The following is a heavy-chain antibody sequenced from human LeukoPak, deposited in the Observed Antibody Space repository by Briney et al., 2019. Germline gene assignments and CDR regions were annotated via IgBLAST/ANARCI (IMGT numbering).Heavy chain of an antibody. CDR2: INPNSGGT. J-gene: IGHJ4*02. CDR1: GYTFTGYY. V-gene: IGHV1-2*02. CDR3: ARDGGGVLYYDSSPLDY. Sequence: VASVKVSCKASGYTFTGYYMHWVRQAPGQGLEWMGWINPNSGGTNYAQKFQGRVTMTRDTSISTAYMELSRLRSDDTAVYYCARDGGGVLYYDSSPLDYWGQGTLVTVSS. D-gene: IGHD3-22*01.